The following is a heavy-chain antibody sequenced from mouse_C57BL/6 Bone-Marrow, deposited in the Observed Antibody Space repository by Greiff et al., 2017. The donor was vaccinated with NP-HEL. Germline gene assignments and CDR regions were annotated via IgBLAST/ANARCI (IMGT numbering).Heavy chain of an antibody. D-gene: IGHD1-1*01. CDR3: TPTTVVALDY. Sequence: DVKLVESGAELVRPGASVKLSCTASGFNIKDDYMHWVKQRPEQGLEWIGWIDPENGDTEYASKFQGKATITADTSSNTAYLQLSSLTSEDTAVYYCTPTTVVALDYWGQGTTLTVSS. CDR1: GFNIKDDY. J-gene: IGHJ2*01. V-gene: IGHV14-4*01. CDR2: IDPENGDT.